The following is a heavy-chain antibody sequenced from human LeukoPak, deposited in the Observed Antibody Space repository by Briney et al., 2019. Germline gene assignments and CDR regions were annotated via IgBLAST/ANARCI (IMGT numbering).Heavy chain of an antibody. Sequence: PSQTLSLTCTVSGGSISSGGYYWSWIRQHPGKGLEWIGYIYYSGSTYYNPSLKSRVTISVDTSKNQFSLKLSSVTAADTAVYYCARVRRVVTLIDYWGQGTLVTVSS. CDR2: IYYSGST. D-gene: IGHD3-3*01. V-gene: IGHV4-31*03. J-gene: IGHJ4*02. CDR3: ARVRRVVTLIDY. CDR1: GGSISSGGYY.